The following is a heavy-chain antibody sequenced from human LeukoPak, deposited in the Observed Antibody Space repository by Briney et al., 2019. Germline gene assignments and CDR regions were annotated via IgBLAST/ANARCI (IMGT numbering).Heavy chain of an antibody. CDR1: GYTFTSYD. D-gene: IGHD2/OR15-2a*01. J-gene: IGHJ6*02. CDR3: AREDRIVNYGMDV. Sequence: ASVKVSCKASGYTFTSYDINWVRQATGQGLEWMGWINPNSGGTNYAQKFQGRVTMTRDTSISTAYMELSRLRSDDTAVYYCAREDRIVNYGMDVWGQGTTVTVSS. CDR2: INPNSGGT. V-gene: IGHV1-2*02.